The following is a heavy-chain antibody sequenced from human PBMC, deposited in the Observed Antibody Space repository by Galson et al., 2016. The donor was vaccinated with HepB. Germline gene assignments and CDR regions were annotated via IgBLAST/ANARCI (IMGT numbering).Heavy chain of an antibody. Sequence: ETLSLTCAVSGVSINSNNWWGWIRQAPGKGLEWIGYIDYTGSTYYNPSVKSRVTMSVDTSKNQVSLKLRSVTAVDTAVYYCAAWTESRPYYYNMDVWGQGTLVTVSS. V-gene: IGHV4-28*01. CDR3: AAWTESRPYYYNMDV. CDR1: GVSINSNNW. CDR2: IDYTGST. D-gene: IGHD3/OR15-3a*01. J-gene: IGHJ6*02.